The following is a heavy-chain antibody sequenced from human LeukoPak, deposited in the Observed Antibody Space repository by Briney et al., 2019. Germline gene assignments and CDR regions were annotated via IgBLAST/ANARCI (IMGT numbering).Heavy chain of an antibody. Sequence: PGGSLRLSCAASGFTFSSYGMHWVRQAPGKGLEWVAFIRYDGSNKYYADSVKGRFTISRDNSKNTLYLQMNSLRAEDTAVYYCAKESSSWYFYFDYWGQGTLVTVSS. CDR2: IRYDGSNK. CDR3: AKESSSWYFYFDY. D-gene: IGHD6-13*01. V-gene: IGHV3-30*02. CDR1: GFTFSSYG. J-gene: IGHJ4*02.